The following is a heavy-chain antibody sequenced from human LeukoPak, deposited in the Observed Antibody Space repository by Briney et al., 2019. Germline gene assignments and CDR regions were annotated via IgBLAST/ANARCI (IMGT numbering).Heavy chain of an antibody. D-gene: IGHD1-26*01. Sequence: SGGSLRLSCAASGFTFSSYSMNWVRQAPGKGLEWVSSISSSSSYIYYADSVKGRFTISRDNAKNSLYLQMNSLRAEDTAVYYCARAHHSSDYYYMDVWGKGTTVTISS. V-gene: IGHV3-21*01. CDR2: ISSSSSYI. J-gene: IGHJ6*03. CDR1: GFTFSSYS. CDR3: ARAHHSSDYYYMDV.